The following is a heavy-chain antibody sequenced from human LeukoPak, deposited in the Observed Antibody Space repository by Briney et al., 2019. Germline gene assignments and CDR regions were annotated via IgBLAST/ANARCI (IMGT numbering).Heavy chain of an antibody. V-gene: IGHV1-69*13. J-gene: IGHJ6*02. D-gene: IGHD4-17*01. CDR3: ANQVWYVTTDAKAYGMDV. CDR1: GGTFISYA. Sequence: SVKVSCKASGGTFISYAISWVRQAPGQGLEWMGGIIPIFGTANYAQKFQGRVTITADESTSTAYMELSSLRSEDTAVYYCANQVWYVTTDAKAYGMDVWGQGTTVTVSS. CDR2: IIPIFGTA.